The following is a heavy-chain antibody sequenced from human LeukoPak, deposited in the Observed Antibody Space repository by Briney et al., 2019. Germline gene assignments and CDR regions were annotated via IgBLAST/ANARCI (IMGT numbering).Heavy chain of an antibody. J-gene: IGHJ5*02. D-gene: IGHD1/OR15-1a*01. V-gene: IGHV1-69*05. CDR3: ARRTGTNPRREWFDP. Sequence: SVKVSCKASGYTFTGYYMHWVRQAPGQGLEWMGGIIPIFGTANYAQKFQGRVTITTDESTSTAYMELSSLRSEDTAVYYCARRTGTNPRREWFDPWGQGTLVTVSS. CDR1: GYTFTGYY. CDR2: IIPIFGTA.